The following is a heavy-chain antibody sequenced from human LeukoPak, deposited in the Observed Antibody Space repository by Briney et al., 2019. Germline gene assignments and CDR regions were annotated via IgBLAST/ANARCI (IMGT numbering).Heavy chain of an antibody. CDR3: ARDRGEMATDY. V-gene: IGHV3-33*01. CDR2: IWYDGSKT. Sequence: GGSLRLSCAASGFTFSSYGLHWVRQAPGKGLEWVAVIWYDGSKTYYADSVKGRFTISKDNPKNTLYLQMNSLRAEDTAVYYCARDRGEMATDYWGQGTLVAVSS. CDR1: GFTFSSYG. D-gene: IGHD5-24*01. J-gene: IGHJ4*02.